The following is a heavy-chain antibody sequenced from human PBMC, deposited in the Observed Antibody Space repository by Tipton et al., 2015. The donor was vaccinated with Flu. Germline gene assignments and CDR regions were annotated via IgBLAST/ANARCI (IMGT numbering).Heavy chain of an antibody. CDR2: VFHSGLT. CDR3: AIDDFGSSWYGY. D-gene: IGHD6-13*01. V-gene: IGHV4-39*07. CDR1: GGSINSTTYY. J-gene: IGHJ4*02. Sequence: TLSLTCTVSGGSINSTTYYWGWVRQPPGKGLEWIATVFHSGLTYYNPSLKSRVSISIDTSKNQFSLRMNSVTAADSAVYYCAIDDFGSSWYGYWGQGSLVTVSS.